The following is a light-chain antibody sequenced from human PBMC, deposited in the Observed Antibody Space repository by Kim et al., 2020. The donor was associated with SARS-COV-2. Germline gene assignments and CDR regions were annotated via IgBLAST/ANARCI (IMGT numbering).Light chain of an antibody. V-gene: IGLV2-14*03. Sequence: GQSITISCSGSSSDVGGYDYVSWYQQFPGKAPKVIIYDVIKRPSGVPDRFFGSKSGNTAFLTISGLHVEDEAVYHCSSYTARNTWIFGGGTKLTVL. J-gene: IGLJ2*01. CDR1: SSDVGGYDY. CDR3: SSYTARNTWI. CDR2: DVI.